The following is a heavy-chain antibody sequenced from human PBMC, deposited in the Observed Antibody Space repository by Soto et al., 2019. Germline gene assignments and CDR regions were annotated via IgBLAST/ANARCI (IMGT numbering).Heavy chain of an antibody. D-gene: IGHD3-10*01. CDR1: GYTFTSYG. Sequence: ASVKVSCKASGYTFTSYGISWVRQSPGQGLEWMGWISAYNGNTNYAQKLQGRVTMTTDTSTSTAYMELRSLRSDDTAVYYCARDPIPNYYGSGSPHWYYGMDVWGQGTTVTVSS. J-gene: IGHJ6*02. CDR2: ISAYNGNT. CDR3: ARDPIPNYYGSGSPHWYYGMDV. V-gene: IGHV1-18*01.